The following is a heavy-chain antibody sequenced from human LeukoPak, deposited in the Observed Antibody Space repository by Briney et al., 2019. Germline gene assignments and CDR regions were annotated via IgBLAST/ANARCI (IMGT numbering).Heavy chain of an antibody. D-gene: IGHD6-13*01. CDR2: ISSSSSYI. J-gene: IGHJ6*02. Sequence: GSLRLSCAASGFTFSGYSMNWVRQAPGKGLEWVSSISSSSSYIYYADSVKGRFTISRDNAKNSLYLQMNSLRAEDTAVYYCARWEQQLVLVYGMDVWGQGTTVTVSS. CDR1: GFTFSGYS. CDR3: ARWEQQLVLVYGMDV. V-gene: IGHV3-21*04.